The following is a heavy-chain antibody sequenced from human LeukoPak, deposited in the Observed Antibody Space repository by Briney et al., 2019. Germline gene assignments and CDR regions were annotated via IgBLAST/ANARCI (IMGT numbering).Heavy chain of an antibody. CDR1: GGSISSHY. CDR2: IYYSGST. Sequence: SETLSLTCTVSGGSISSHYWSWIRQPPGKGLEWIGYIYYSGSTNYNPSLKSRVTISVDTSKNQFSLKLSSVTAADTAVYYYARTRITVAGTEAYYYYYMDVWGKGTTVTVSS. CDR3: ARTRITVAGTEAYYYYYMDV. D-gene: IGHD6-19*01. V-gene: IGHV4-59*11. J-gene: IGHJ6*03.